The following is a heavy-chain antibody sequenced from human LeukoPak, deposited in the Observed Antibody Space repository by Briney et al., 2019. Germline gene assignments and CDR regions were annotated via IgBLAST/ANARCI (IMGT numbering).Heavy chain of an antibody. Sequence: GGSLRLSCAASGFTFSSYWMSWVRQAPGKGLEWVANIKQDGSEKYYVDYVKGRFTVSRDDAKNSLYLQMNSLRAEDTAVYYCARGAWGDLTFWGQGTLVTVSS. V-gene: IGHV3-7*05. J-gene: IGHJ4*02. D-gene: IGHD2-21*02. CDR2: IKQDGSEK. CDR3: ARGAWGDLTF. CDR1: GFTFSSYW.